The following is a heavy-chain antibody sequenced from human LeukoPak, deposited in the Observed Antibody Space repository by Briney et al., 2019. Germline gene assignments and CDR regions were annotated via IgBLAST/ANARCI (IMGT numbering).Heavy chain of an antibody. CDR1: GFTFSSYS. Sequence: GRSLRLSCAASGFTFSSYSMNWVRQAPGKGLEWISYISSSSSTIYYADSVKGRFTISRDNAKNSLYLQMNSLRDEDTAVYYCARDDEYSSSWPRTYNWFDPWGQGTLVTVSS. D-gene: IGHD6-13*01. CDR3: ARDDEYSSSWPRTYNWFDP. J-gene: IGHJ5*02. CDR2: ISSSSSTI. V-gene: IGHV3-48*02.